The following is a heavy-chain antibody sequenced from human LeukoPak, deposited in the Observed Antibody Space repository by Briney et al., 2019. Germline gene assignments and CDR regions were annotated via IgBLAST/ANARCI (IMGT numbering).Heavy chain of an antibody. V-gene: IGHV3-21*01. CDR1: GFTFSSYA. CDR3: ARGWNGY. J-gene: IGHJ4*02. D-gene: IGHD1-1*01. CDR2: ISSSSSYI. Sequence: PGGSLRLSCAASGFTFSSYAMSWVRQAPGKGLEWVSSISSSSSYIYYADSVKGRFTFSRDNTKNSLYLQMNSLRAEDTAMYYCARGWNGYWGQGTLVTVSS.